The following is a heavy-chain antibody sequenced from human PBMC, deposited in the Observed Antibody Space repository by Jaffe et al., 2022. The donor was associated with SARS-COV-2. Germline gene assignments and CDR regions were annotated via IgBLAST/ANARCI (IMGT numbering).Heavy chain of an antibody. V-gene: IGHV3-9*01. J-gene: IGHJ6*03. CDR3: AKNGAAAPGYYYYYMDV. D-gene: IGHD6-13*01. CDR1: GFTFDDYA. Sequence: EVQLVESGGGLVQPGRSLRLSCAASGFTFDDYAMHWVRQAPGKGLEWVSGISWNSGSIGYADSVKGRFTISRDNAKNSLYLQMNSLRAEDTALYYCAKNGAAAPGYYYYYMDVWGKGTTVTVSS. CDR2: ISWNSGSI.